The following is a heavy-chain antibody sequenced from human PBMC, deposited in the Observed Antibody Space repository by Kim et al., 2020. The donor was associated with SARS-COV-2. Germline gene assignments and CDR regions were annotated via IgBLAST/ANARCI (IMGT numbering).Heavy chain of an antibody. CDR3: ARTIFGAVLYYSMDV. D-gene: IGHD3-3*01. J-gene: IGHJ6*03. CDR1: GGSFNDYY. CDR2: VVHSGIT. V-gene: IGHV4-34*12. Sequence: SETLSLTCGVYGGSFNDYYWSWIRQPPGKGLEWIGEVVHSGITNYNPSLKSRLTISVNTSKKQFSLRLSSVTAADTAVYYCARTIFGAVLYYSMDVWGTG.